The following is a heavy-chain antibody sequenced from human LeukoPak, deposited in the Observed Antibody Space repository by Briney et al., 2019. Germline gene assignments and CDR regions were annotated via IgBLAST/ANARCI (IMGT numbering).Heavy chain of an antibody. Sequence: GGSLRLSCAASGFTFSNYYMSWIRQAPGKGLDWVSYISSSGSTIYYAVSLQGQLTISRDNAKNSLFLQMHSMKPEDTALYYCAKGARSSSGYTTDWGQGILVTVSS. V-gene: IGHV3-11*01. D-gene: IGHD3-22*01. CDR3: AKGARSSSGYTTD. CDR1: GFTFSNYY. CDR2: ISSSGSTI. J-gene: IGHJ4*02.